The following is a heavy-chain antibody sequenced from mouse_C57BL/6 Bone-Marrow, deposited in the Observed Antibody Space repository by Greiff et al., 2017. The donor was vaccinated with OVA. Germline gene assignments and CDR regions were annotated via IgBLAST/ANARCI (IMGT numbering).Heavy chain of an antibody. Sequence: QSCKASGYTFTDYYINWVKQRPGQGLEWIARIYPGSGNTYYNEKFKGKATLTAEKSSSTAYMQLSSLTSEDSAVYFCGRDYSNYYAMDYWGQGTSVTVSS. J-gene: IGHJ4*01. CDR2: IYPGSGNT. CDR1: GYTFTDYY. CDR3: GRDYSNYYAMDY. D-gene: IGHD2-5*01. V-gene: IGHV1-76*01.